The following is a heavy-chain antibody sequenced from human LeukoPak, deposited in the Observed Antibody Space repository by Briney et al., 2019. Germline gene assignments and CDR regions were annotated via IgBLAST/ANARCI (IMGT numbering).Heavy chain of an antibody. CDR2: IYHTGST. CDR1: GYSISSGYY. Sequence: PSETLSLTCGVSGYSISSGYYWGWIRQPPGKGLQWIGTIYHTGSTYYKPSLKSRVTISVDTSKNQFSLKLSSVTAADTAVYYCARQLFTTSRHFDSWGQGTLATVSS. V-gene: IGHV4-38-2*01. J-gene: IGHJ4*02. D-gene: IGHD2-2*01. CDR3: ARQLFTTSRHFDS.